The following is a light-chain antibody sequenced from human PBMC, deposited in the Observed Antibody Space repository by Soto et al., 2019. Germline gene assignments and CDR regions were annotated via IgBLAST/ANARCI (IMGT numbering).Light chain of an antibody. Sequence: DIQMTQSPSTLPASVGDRVTITCRASQTISNWLAWYQQKPGKVPKLLIYKASSLESGVTSRFSGSGSGTEFTLTISSLQPDDIATSYCQQCNFYWTFGQGTKVEIK. CDR2: KAS. V-gene: IGKV1-5*03. J-gene: IGKJ1*01. CDR1: QTISNW. CDR3: QQCNFYWT.